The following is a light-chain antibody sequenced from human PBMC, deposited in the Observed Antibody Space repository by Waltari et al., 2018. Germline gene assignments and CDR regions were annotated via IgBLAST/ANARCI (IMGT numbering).Light chain of an antibody. CDR3: QAWDSSTRV. Sequence: SYELTQPPSVSVSPGQTASITCSGDKLGDKYACWYQQKPGQSPVLVIYQDSKRPSGVCARFSVSNSGNTATLTISGTQAMDDDGYDCQAWDSSTRVFGGGTKLTVL. CDR1: KLGDKY. V-gene: IGLV3-1*01. J-gene: IGLJ2*01. CDR2: QDS.